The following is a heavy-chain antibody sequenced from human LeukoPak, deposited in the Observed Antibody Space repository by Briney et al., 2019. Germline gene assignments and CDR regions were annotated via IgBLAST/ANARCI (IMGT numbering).Heavy chain of an antibody. CDR3: VRHDGRGGATMGALDS. CDR1: AGSISSTSHH. D-gene: IGHD5-12*01. J-gene: IGHJ4*02. V-gene: IGHV4-39*01. Sequence: PSGTLSLTCTVSAGSISSTSHHWGWIRQSPGKGLEWIGGLFSGRTTYYNPSLDSRVTISVVTSKNQFSLQLNSVTAADTAVYYCVRHDGRGGATMGALDSWGQGSLVTVSS. CDR2: LFSGRTT.